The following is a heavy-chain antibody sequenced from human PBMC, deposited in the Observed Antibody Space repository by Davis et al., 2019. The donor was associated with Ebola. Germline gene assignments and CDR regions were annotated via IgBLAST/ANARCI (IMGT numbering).Heavy chain of an antibody. CDR1: GGTFSSYA. Sequence: AASVKVSCKASGGTFSSYAISWVRQAPGQGLEWMGWISAYNGNTNYAQKLQGRVTMTTDTSTSTAYMELRSLRSDDTAVYYCARDGITIFVDGMDVWGQGTTVTVSS. V-gene: IGHV1-18*01. D-gene: IGHD3-3*01. J-gene: IGHJ6*02. CDR3: ARDGITIFVDGMDV. CDR2: ISAYNGNT.